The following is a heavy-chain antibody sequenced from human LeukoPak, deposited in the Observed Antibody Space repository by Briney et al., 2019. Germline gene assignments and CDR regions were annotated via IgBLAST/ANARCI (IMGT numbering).Heavy chain of an antibody. V-gene: IGHV4-59*08. CDR1: GGSISSYY. D-gene: IGHD3-10*01. J-gene: IGHJ4*02. CDR3: ARRTYGSLDH. CDR2: IYYSGST. Sequence: PSETLSLTCTVSGGSISSYYWSWIQQPPGKGLEWIGYIYYSGSTNYNPSLKSRVTISVDTSKNQFSLKLSSVTAADTAVYYCARRTYGSLDHWGQGTLVTVSS.